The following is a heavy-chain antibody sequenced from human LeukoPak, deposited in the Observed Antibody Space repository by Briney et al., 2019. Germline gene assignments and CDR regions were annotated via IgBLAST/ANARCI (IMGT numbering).Heavy chain of an antibody. J-gene: IGHJ3*02. CDR3: ASGTDNWSDVSAFDI. Sequence: PGGSLRLSCAASGFTFSSYSMNWVRQAPGKGLEWVSSISSSSNYIYYADSVKGRFTISRDNAKNSLYLQMNSLRAEDTAVYYCASGTDNWSDVSAFDIWGQGTMLTVSS. D-gene: IGHD1-1*01. CDR1: GFTFSSYS. V-gene: IGHV3-21*01. CDR2: ISSSSNYI.